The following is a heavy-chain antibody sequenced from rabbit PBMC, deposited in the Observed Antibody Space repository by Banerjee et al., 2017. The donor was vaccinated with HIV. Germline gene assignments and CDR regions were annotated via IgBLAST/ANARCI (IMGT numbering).Heavy chain of an antibody. CDR3: GRDKLVGIYYFDL. D-gene: IGHD4-2*01. J-gene: IGHJ4*01. CDR2: IYTGIGST. V-gene: IGHV1S40*01. Sequence: QSLEESGGDLVKPGASLTLTCKASGFSFSSDYDMCWVRQAPGKGLEWIACIYTGIGSTDYATWAKGRFTISKTSSTTVTLQMTSLTAADTATYFCGRDKLVGIYYFDLWGPGTLVTVS. CDR1: GFSFSSDYD.